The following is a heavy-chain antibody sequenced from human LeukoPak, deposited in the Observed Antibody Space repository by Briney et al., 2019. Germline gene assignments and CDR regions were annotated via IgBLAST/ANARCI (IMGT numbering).Heavy chain of an antibody. CDR2: INWNGGST. Sequence: GGSLRLSCAASGFTFDDYGMSWVRQAPGKGLEWVSGINWNGGSTGYADSVKGRFTISRDNAKNSLYLQMNSLRAEDTAVYYCAKDDNYIRFLSWGQGTLVTVSS. V-gene: IGHV3-20*04. CDR3: AKDDNYIRFLS. D-gene: IGHD3-16*01. J-gene: IGHJ5*02. CDR1: GFTFDDYG.